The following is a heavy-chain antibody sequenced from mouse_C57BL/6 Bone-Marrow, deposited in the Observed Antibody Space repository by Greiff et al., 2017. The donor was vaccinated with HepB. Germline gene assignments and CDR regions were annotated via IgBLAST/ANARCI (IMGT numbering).Heavy chain of an antibody. Sequence: VQLQQSGAELVRPGTSVKVSCKASGYAFTNYLLEWVKQRPGQGLGWIGVINPGSGGTNYNEKFKGKATLTADKSSSTAYMQLNSLTSEDSAVYFCARSPVYYCSSLYWYFDVWGTGTTVTVSS. D-gene: IGHD1-1*01. J-gene: IGHJ1*03. CDR1: GYAFTNYL. CDR3: ARSPVYYCSSLYWYFDV. CDR2: INPGSGGT. V-gene: IGHV1-54*01.